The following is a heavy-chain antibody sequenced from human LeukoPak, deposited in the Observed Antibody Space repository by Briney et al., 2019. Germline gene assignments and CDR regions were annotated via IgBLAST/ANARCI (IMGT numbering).Heavy chain of an antibody. CDR3: AKGDLYVGFDY. CDR1: GFTFSDYY. Sequence: SGGSLRLSCAASGFTFSDYYMSWIRQAPGKGLEWVAFIRYDGSKKYFADSVKGRFTISRDNSKSTLYLQMNTLRAEDTAVYYCAKGDLYVGFDYWGQGTLVTVSS. V-gene: IGHV3-30*02. D-gene: IGHD3-16*01. CDR2: IRYDGSKK. J-gene: IGHJ4*02.